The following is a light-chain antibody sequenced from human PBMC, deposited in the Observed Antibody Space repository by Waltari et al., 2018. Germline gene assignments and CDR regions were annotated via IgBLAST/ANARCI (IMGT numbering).Light chain of an antibody. CDR3: QQYNNWRT. CDR2: GAS. V-gene: IGKV3-15*01. CDR1: QSISRN. Sequence: EILMTQSPATLSVSPGGRATLSCRASQSISRNLACYQQKPGQAPRLLIYGASTRATGIPARFSGSGSGTEFTLTISSLQSEDFAVYYCQQYNNWRTFGQGTKLEIK. J-gene: IGKJ2*01.